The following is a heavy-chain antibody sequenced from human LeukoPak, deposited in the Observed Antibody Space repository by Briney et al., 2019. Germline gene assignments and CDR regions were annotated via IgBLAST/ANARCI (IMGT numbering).Heavy chain of an antibody. J-gene: IGHJ4*02. Sequence: GETLKIACKGYGYSFTSYWIGWVRQMPGKGLEWMGIIYPGDSDTRYSPSFQGQVTISADKSISTAYLQWSSLKASDTAMYYCARSKSGYFNDYWGQGTLVTVSS. CDR1: GYSFTSYW. CDR3: ARSKSGYFNDY. V-gene: IGHV5-51*01. CDR2: IYPGDSDT. D-gene: IGHD3-3*01.